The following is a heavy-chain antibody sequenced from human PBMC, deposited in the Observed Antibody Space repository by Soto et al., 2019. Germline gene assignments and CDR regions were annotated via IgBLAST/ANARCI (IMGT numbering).Heavy chain of an antibody. V-gene: IGHV1-3*01. Sequence: GASVKVSCKASGYTFTSYAMHWVRQAPGQRLEWMGWINAGNGNTKYSQKFQGRVTITRDTSASTAYMELSSLRSEDTAVYYCARDLGSNWNYVDYYYYGMDVWGQGTTGTVSS. J-gene: IGHJ6*02. CDR2: INAGNGNT. CDR3: ARDLGSNWNYVDYYYYGMDV. CDR1: GYTFTSYA. D-gene: IGHD1-7*01.